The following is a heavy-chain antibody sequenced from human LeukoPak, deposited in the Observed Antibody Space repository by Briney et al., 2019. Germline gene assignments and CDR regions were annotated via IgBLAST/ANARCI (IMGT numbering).Heavy chain of an antibody. V-gene: IGHV1-18*01. D-gene: IGHD3-22*01. CDR3: ARGRLERYYYNSRLQNYYLDV. J-gene: IGHJ6*03. CDR2: ISAYNGNT. Sequence: GASVKVSCKASGYTFTSYGISWVRQAPGQGLEWMGWISAYNGNTNYTQKLQGRVTMTTDTSTSTAYMELRSLRSDDTAVYFCARGRLERYYYNSRLQNYYLDVWGKGATVTVSS. CDR1: GYTFTSYG.